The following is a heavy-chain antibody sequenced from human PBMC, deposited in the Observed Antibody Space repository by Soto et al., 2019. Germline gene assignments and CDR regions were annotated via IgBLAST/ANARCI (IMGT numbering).Heavy chain of an antibody. CDR3: ARDSELTGRSYWYFDL. V-gene: IGHV4-34*01. CDR2: INNGGSS. Sequence: QVHLQQWGAGLLKPSETLSLTCAVYGGSFSGYYWSWIRQPPGKGLEWIGEINNGGSSNYNPSLKSRGSMSVGTSNNQLSLRLSAVTAADTAVYYCARDSELTGRSYWYFDLWGRGTLVTVSS. J-gene: IGHJ2*01. D-gene: IGHD7-27*01. CDR1: GGSFSGYY.